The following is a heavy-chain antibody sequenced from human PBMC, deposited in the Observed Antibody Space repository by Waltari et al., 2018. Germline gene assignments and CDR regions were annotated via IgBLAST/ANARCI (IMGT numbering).Heavy chain of an antibody. D-gene: IGHD1-26*01. CDR1: GDSFTNADYY. Sequence: QVQLQESGPGLVKPSLTLSLPCTVSGDSFTNADYYWTWFRQSPGEGLEWIGYISSTGNTYFKPSLKSRITISLDTSKSHFSLNLSSVTAADTAVYYCARGDNGGSGAYYAFDIWGQGTNVTVSS. J-gene: IGHJ3*02. V-gene: IGHV4-30-4*08. CDR2: ISSTGNT. CDR3: ARGDNGGSGAYYAFDI.